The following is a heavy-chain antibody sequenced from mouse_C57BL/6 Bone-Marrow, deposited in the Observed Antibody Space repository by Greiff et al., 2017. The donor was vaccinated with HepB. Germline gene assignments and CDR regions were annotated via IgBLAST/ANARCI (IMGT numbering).Heavy chain of an antibody. J-gene: IGHJ3*01. CDR1: GFTFSNYW. Sequence: EVKLVESGGGLVQPGGSMKLSCVASGFTFSNYWMNWVRQSPEKGLEWVAQIRLKSDNYATHYAESVKGRFTISRDDSKSSVYLQMNNLRAEDTGIYYCTDLIYYYGSSYDWFAYWGQGTLVTVSA. V-gene: IGHV6-3*01. CDR3: TDLIYYYGSSYDWFAY. CDR2: IRLKSDNYAT. D-gene: IGHD1-1*01.